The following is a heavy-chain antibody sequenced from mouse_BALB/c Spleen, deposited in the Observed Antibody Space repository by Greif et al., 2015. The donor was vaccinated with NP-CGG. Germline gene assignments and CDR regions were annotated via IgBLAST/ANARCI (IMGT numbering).Heavy chain of an antibody. CDR1: GFNIKDTY. J-gene: IGHJ1*01. V-gene: IGHV14-3*02. CDR2: IDPANGNT. Sequence: VQLQQSGAELVKPGASVKLSCTASGFNIKDTYMHWVKQRPEQGLEWIGRIDPANGNTKYDPKFQGKATITADTSSNTACLQLSSLTSVGAAVYYCARWDWYFDVWGAGTTVSVSS. CDR3: ARWDWYFDV.